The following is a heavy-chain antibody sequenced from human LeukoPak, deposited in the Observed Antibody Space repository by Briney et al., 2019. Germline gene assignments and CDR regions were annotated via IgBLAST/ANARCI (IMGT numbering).Heavy chain of an antibody. D-gene: IGHD1-7*01. CDR2: IYPGDSDT. J-gene: IGHJ4*02. V-gene: IGHV5-51*01. CDR1: GYSFSSHW. Sequence: GESLKISRKGSGYSFSSHWIGWVRQMPGTGLEWMGIIYPGDSDTRYSPSFQGQVTISADKSISTAYLQWSSLKASDTAMYYCTRGELPDYWGQGTLVTVSS. CDR3: TRGELPDY.